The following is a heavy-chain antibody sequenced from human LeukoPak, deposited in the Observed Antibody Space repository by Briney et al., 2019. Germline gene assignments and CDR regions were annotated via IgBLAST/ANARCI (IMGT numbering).Heavy chain of an antibody. CDR2: IKQDGSEN. CDR3: ARDRGADCFDY. V-gene: IGHV3-7*03. CDR1: GFTFSSYW. Sequence: GGSLRLSCAASGFTFSSYWMSWVRQAPGKGLEWVANIKQDGSENYYVDSVKGRFTISGDNAKNSLYLQMNTLRVEDTAVYYCARDRGADCFDYWGQGTLVTVSS. J-gene: IGHJ4*02. D-gene: IGHD1-26*01.